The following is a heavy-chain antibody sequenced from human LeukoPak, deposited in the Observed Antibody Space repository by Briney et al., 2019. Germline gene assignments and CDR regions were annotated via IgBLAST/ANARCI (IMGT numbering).Heavy chain of an antibody. V-gene: IGHV4-59*01. CDR3: ASYRVMVRGASDAFDI. CDR1: GGSISSYY. D-gene: IGHD3-10*01. Sequence: SETLSLTCTVSGGSISSYYWSWIRQPPGKGLEWIGYIYYSGSTNYNPSLKSRVTISVDTSKNQFSLKLSSVTAADAAVYYCASYRVMVRGASDAFDIWGQGTMVTVSS. CDR2: IYYSGST. J-gene: IGHJ3*02.